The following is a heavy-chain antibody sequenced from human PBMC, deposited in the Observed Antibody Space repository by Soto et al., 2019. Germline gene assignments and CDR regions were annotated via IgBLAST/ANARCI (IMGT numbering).Heavy chain of an antibody. CDR2: IYWADAK. CDR1: GFSLSTRGVG. CDR3: ARKGPEDWPLDY. D-gene: IGHD3-9*01. V-gene: IGHV2-5*02. Sequence: QITLKESGPTLVKPTQTLTLTCTFSGFSLSTRGVGVAWIRQPPGEALEWLAVIYWADAKEHRPSLKERLTITKDIAQIQLGLTMTNLGPLETGTFYSARKGPEDWPLDYWGQGTLVTVSS. J-gene: IGHJ4*02.